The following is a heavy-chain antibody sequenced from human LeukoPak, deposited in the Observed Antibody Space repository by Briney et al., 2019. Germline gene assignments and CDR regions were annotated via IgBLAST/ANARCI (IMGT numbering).Heavy chain of an antibody. V-gene: IGHV3-48*04. CDR2: ISSSGSTI. Sequence: GRSLRLSCAASGFTFSSYGMHWVRQAPGKGLEWISYISSSGSTIYYADSVKGRFTISRDNAKNSLYLQMNSLRAEDTAIYYCARGGAPYFDWCFDYWGQGTLVTVSS. D-gene: IGHD3-9*01. CDR3: ARGGAPYFDWCFDY. CDR1: GFTFSSYG. J-gene: IGHJ4*02.